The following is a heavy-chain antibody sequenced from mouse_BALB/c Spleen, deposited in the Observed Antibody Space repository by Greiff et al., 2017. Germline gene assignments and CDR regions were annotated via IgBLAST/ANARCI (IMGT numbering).Heavy chain of an antibody. V-gene: IGHV5-17*02. CDR3: ARGATGTDY. CDR1: GFTFSSFG. J-gene: IGHJ2*01. Sequence: EVHLVESGGGLVQPGGSRKLSCAASGFTFSSFGMHWVRQAPEKGLEWVAYISSGSSTIYYADTVKGRFTISRDNPKNTLFLQMTSLRSEDTAMYYCARGATGTDYWGEGTTLTESS. D-gene: IGHD4-1*02. CDR2: ISSGSSTI.